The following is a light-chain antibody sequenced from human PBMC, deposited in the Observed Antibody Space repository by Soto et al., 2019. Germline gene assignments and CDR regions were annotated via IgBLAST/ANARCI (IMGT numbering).Light chain of an antibody. CDR3: QQYGSSHLT. J-gene: IGKJ4*01. V-gene: IGKV3-20*01. CDR2: GAS. CDR1: QSVRSSF. Sequence: EIVLTQSPGTLSLSPGERATLSCRASQSVRSSFLAWYQQKPGQAPRLLIYGASSRATGIPDRFSSSGSGTDFTLTISRLEPEDVAVYYCQQYGSSHLTFGGGTKVEIK.